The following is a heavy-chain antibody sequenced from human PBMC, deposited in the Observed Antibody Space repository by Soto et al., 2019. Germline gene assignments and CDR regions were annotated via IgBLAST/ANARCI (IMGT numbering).Heavy chain of an antibody. CDR1: GFTFSNYA. Sequence: EVQLLESGGGLVQPGGSLRLSCAASGFTFSNYAMNWVRQAPGKGLAWVSVISGSGDSTYYADSVKGRFTISRDNSKNTLYLQMNSLRAEDTAIYYCARRGSGSYYDYWGQGTLVTVSS. CDR3: ARRGSGSYYDY. D-gene: IGHD1-26*01. V-gene: IGHV3-23*01. CDR2: ISGSGDST. J-gene: IGHJ4*02.